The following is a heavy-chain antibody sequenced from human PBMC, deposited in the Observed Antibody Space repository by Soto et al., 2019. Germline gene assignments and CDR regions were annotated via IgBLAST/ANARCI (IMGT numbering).Heavy chain of an antibody. CDR2: ISSTTDFI. Sequence: EVQLVESGGGLVKPGGSLRLSCAASGFTFTRYSMNWVRQAPGKGLELVSSISSTTDFIYYGDSMKGRFTIPRDNAKISLYLEMNSLRAEDTAVYYCARESEDLTSNFDYWGQGTLVTVSS. CDR1: GFTFTRYS. J-gene: IGHJ4*02. CDR3: ARESEDLTSNFDY. V-gene: IGHV3-21*06.